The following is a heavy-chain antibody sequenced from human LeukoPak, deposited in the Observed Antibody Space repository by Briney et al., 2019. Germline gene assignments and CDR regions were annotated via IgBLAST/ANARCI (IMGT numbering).Heavy chain of an antibody. CDR1: GGSISSSSYY. CDR2: IYYSGST. J-gene: IGHJ4*02. CDR3: ARHMRARISFLGSPIDY. D-gene: IGHD1-26*01. V-gene: IGHV4-39*01. Sequence: TSETLSLTCSVSGGSISSSSYYWGWIRQPPGKGLEWIGSIYYSGSTYYNPSLKSRVTISVDTSKNQFSLKLSSVTAADTAVYYCARHMRARISFLGSPIDYGGQETLVTVSS.